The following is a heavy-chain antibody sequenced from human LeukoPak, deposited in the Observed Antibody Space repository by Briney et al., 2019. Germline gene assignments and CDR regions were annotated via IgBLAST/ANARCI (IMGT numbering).Heavy chain of an antibody. Sequence: GGSLRLSCAASGYTFTNYWMHWVRQAPGEGLVWVSRINTDGTNTIYADSVRGRLSVSTDKTKNALYLRMDSLRAEDTAVYYCARDRGINWFDPWGQGTLVAVSS. D-gene: IGHD3-16*01. J-gene: IGHJ5*02. CDR2: INTDGTNT. V-gene: IGHV3-74*01. CDR3: ARDRGINWFDP. CDR1: GYTFTNYW.